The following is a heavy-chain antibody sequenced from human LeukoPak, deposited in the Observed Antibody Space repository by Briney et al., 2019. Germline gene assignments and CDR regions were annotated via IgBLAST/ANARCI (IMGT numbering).Heavy chain of an antibody. D-gene: IGHD2-15*01. V-gene: IGHV4-59*01. J-gene: IGHJ4*02. CDR1: GGSIGAYY. Sequence: SETLSLTCTISGGSIGAYYWNWIRQPPGKGLECIGYFHNSGSTNYNPSLKSRVTISVDTTKHQLSLKLSSVTAADTAVYYSARKAGICSGVTCYSCFDLWGQGTLVTVSS. CDR2: FHNSGST. CDR3: ARKAGICSGVTCYSCFDL.